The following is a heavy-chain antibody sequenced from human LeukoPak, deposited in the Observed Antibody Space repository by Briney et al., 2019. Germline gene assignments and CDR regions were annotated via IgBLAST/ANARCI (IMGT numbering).Heavy chain of an antibody. Sequence: GGSLRLSCAASGFTFSSYAMHWVRQAPGKGLEWVAVISYDGSNKYYADSVKGRFTISRDNSKNTLYLQMNSLRAEDTAVYYCAKVAAYYYGSGSSKGVDYWGQGTLVTVSS. V-gene: IGHV3-30-3*01. CDR2: ISYDGSNK. J-gene: IGHJ4*02. D-gene: IGHD3-10*01. CDR1: GFTFSSYA. CDR3: AKVAAYYYGSGSSKGVDY.